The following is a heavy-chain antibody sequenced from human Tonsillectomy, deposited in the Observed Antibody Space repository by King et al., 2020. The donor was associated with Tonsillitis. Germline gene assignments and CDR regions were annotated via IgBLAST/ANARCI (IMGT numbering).Heavy chain of an antibody. V-gene: IGHV1-2*02. CDR3: AGGISVAGLTYYYYYGMDV. CDR1: GYTFTGYY. CDR2: INPNSGGT. J-gene: IGHJ6*02. D-gene: IGHD6-19*01. Sequence: VQLVESGAEVKKPGASVKVSCKASGYTFTGYYMHWVRQAPGQGLEWMGWINPNSGGTNYAQKFQGRVTMTRDTSISTAYMELSRLRSDDTAVYYCAGGISVAGLTYYYYYGMDVWGQGTTVTVSS.